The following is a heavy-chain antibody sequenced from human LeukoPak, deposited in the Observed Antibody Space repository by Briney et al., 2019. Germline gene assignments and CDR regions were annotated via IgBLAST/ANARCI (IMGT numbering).Heavy chain of an antibody. CDR2: INSNSGGT. D-gene: IGHD1-26*01. J-gene: IGHJ4*02. CDR3: ARDPGWELPSPLDY. Sequence: ASVKVSCKASGYTFTGYYMHWVRQAPGQGLEWMGWINSNSGGTNYAQKFQGRVTMTRDTSISTAYMELSRLRSDDTAVYYCARDPGWELPSPLDYWGQGTLVTVSS. V-gene: IGHV1-2*02. CDR1: GYTFTGYY.